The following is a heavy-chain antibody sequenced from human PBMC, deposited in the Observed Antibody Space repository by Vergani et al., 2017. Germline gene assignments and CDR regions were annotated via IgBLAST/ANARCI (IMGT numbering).Heavy chain of an antibody. D-gene: IGHD6-13*01. Sequence: QVQLVQSGAEVKKPGASVKVSCKASGYTFTGYYMHWVRQAPGQGLEWMGWINPNSGGTNYAQKFQGRVTMTRDTSISTAYMELSRRRSDDTAVYYCARDGSSSWPYYYYYMDVWGKGTTVTVSS. J-gene: IGHJ6*03. CDR3: ARDGSSSWPYYYYYMDV. V-gene: IGHV1-2*02. CDR2: INPNSGGT. CDR1: GYTFTGYY.